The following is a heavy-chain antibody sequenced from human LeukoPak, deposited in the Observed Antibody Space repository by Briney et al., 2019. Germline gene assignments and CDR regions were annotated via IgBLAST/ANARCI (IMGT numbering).Heavy chain of an antibody. CDR1: GFTFSSYG. D-gene: IGHD1-26*01. CDR2: ISGSGGST. V-gene: IGHV3-23*01. J-gene: IGHJ4*02. Sequence: PGGTLRLSCAASGFTFSSYGMSWVRQAPGKGLEWVSAISGSGGSTYYADSVKGRFTISRDNSKNTLYLQMNSLRAEDAAVYYCARRGTSGSYLFDYWGQGTLVTVSS. CDR3: ARRGTSGSYLFDY.